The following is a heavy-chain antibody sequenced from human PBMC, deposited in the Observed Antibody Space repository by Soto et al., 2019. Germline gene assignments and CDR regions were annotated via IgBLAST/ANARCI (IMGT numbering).Heavy chain of an antibody. J-gene: IGHJ5*02. CDR2: ISPRSTFR. CDR3: ARGGGGGLFDP. V-gene: IGHV3-11*06. Sequence: GGSLRLSCATCGFSFSDSYMSWIRQAPGKGLEWISYISPRSTFRDYAESVKGRFTISRDSVKNSLYLQMNNLTAGDTGVYYCARGGGGGLFDPWGQGSLVTVSS. D-gene: IGHD2-21*01. CDR1: GFSFSDSY.